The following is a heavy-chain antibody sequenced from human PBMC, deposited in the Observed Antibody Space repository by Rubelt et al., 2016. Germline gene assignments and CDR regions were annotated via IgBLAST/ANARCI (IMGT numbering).Heavy chain of an antibody. CDR1: GEPLSNYL. J-gene: IGHJ5*02. Sequence: QVRLQQWGGGLLKASETLSLTCAVYGEPLSNYLWTWVRQSPGKGLEWIGEISHSGSTNYNPSLKSRVTISADAYKNNFSLRLSSVNAADTAVYYCARTEIVVVPGAKQLYNWFDPWGQGTLVTVSS. CDR2: ISHSGST. D-gene: IGHD2-2*01. CDR3: ARTEIVVVPGAKQLYNWFDP. V-gene: IGHV4-34*02.